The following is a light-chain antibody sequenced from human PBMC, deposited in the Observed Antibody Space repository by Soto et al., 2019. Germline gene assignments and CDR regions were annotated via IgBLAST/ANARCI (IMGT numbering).Light chain of an antibody. CDR3: QQYNNWPIT. J-gene: IGKJ4*01. CDR1: QSVSSN. CDR2: GAS. V-gene: IGKV3-15*01. Sequence: EIVLTQSRATLSLSPGERATLSCRASQSVSSNLAWYQQKPGQAPRLLIYGASTRATGIPARFSGSGSGTEFTLTISSLQSEDFAVYYCQQYNNWPITFGGGTKVDIK.